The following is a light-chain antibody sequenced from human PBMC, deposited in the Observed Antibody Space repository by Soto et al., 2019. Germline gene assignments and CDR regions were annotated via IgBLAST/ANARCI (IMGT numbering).Light chain of an antibody. CDR2: EAS. J-gene: IGLJ1*01. CDR1: GSDVRTYNL. CDR3: CSYAGAKTYV. V-gene: IGLV2-23*01. Sequence: QSVLSHPASVCWSPGQSITISCTVTGSDVRTYNLVSWYQQHPGKVPKLIIYEASKRPSGVSNRFSGSQPGNTASLTVSGLQAQDEADYYCCSYAGAKTYVFGSGTKVTV.